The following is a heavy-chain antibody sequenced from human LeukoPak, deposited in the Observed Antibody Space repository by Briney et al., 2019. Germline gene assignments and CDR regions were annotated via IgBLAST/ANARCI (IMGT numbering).Heavy chain of an antibody. Sequence: PGGSLRLSCTASGFTFSSYWMNWVRQAPGKGPEWVANIKQDGSEKYYVDSVKGRFTISRDNAKKSLYLQMNSLRAEDTAVYYCARETEMANLDYWGQGTLVTVSS. V-gene: IGHV3-7*04. CDR2: IKQDGSEK. J-gene: IGHJ4*02. D-gene: IGHD5-24*01. CDR3: ARETEMANLDY. CDR1: GFTFSSYW.